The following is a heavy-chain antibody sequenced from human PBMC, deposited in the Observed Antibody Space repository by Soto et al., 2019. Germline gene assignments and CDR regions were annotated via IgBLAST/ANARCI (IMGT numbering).Heavy chain of an antibody. V-gene: IGHV1-69*01. J-gene: IGHJ6*02. CDR3: PRSQGSSTSLEIYYYYYYGMDV. D-gene: IGHD2-2*01. CDR2: IIPISGTA. Sequence: QVQLVQSGAEVQKPGSSVKVYCKASGGTFSSYAISWVRQAPGQGLEWMGGIIPISGTANYAQKFQGRVTITADESTSTAYMELSSLRSEDTAVYYCPRSQGSSTSLEIYYYYYYGMDVWGQGTTVTVSS. CDR1: GGTFSSYA.